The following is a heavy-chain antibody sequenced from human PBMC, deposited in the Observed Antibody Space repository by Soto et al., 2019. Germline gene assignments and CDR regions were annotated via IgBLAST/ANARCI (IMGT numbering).Heavy chain of an antibody. V-gene: IGHV3-33*01. D-gene: IGHD6-6*01. CDR1: GFTFSSYG. CDR3: ATPRSSGWYFDL. Sequence: QVQLVESGGGVVQPGRSLRLSCAASGFTFSSYGMHWVRQAPGKGLEWVAVIWYDGSNKYYADSVKGRFTISRDNSKNTLYLQMNGLRAEDTAVYCCATPRSSGWYFDLWGRGTLVTVSS. J-gene: IGHJ2*01. CDR2: IWYDGSNK.